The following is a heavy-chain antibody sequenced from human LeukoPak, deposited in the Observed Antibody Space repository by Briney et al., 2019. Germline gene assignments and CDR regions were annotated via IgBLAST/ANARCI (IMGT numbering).Heavy chain of an antibody. CDR1: GASISSNTYF. CDR2: ISYSKGA. D-gene: IGHD3-10*01. J-gene: IGHJ6*03. Sequence: PSETLSLTCTVSGASISSNTYFWGWIRQPPGKGLEWIGTISYSKGAYYNTSLRSRVTMSVDTSKSQFSLKLTSVTAADTAVYYCARQRLRYYYGPTYYYYYMDVWGKGTTVTISS. CDR3: ARQRLRYYYGPTYYYYYMDV. V-gene: IGHV4-39*07.